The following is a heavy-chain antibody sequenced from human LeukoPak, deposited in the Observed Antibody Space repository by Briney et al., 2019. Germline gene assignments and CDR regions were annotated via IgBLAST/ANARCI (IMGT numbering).Heavy chain of an antibody. CDR1: GGSISGYY. J-gene: IGHJ3*02. Sequence: SETLSLTCTVSGGSISGYYWNWIRQPPGKGLEWIGYIYYSGSTNYNPSLKSRVTISVDTSKNQFSLKLSSVTAADTAVYYCARDDRSYSGSQYAFDIWGQGTMVTVSS. V-gene: IGHV4-59*01. CDR3: ARDDRSYSGSQYAFDI. CDR2: IYYSGST. D-gene: IGHD1-26*01.